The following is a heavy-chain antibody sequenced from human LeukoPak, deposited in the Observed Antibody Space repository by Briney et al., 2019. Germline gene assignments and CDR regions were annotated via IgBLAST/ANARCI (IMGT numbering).Heavy chain of an antibody. Sequence: PSETLSLTCAVYGGSFSGYYWSWIRQPPGKGLEWIGEINHSGSTNYNPSLKSRVTISVDTSKNQFSLKLSSVTAADTAVYYCAAKYCSGGSCYYDFDYWGQGTLVTVSS. CDR1: GGSFSGYY. V-gene: IGHV4-34*01. J-gene: IGHJ4*02. D-gene: IGHD2-15*01. CDR2: INHSGST. CDR3: AAKYCSGGSCYYDFDY.